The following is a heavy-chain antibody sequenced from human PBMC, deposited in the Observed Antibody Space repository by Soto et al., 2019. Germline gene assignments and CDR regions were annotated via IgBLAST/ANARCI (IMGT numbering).Heavy chain of an antibody. Sequence: EVQVLESGGGLVQPGGSLRLSCAASGFTFSSYAMSWVRQAPGKGLEWVSSISGSGGGTYYADSVKGRFTFSRDNSKNTLYLQRNSLRAEDTAVYYCAKFGMATTKRSPPYYIDDWGQGALVTVSS. V-gene: IGHV3-23*01. J-gene: IGHJ4*02. D-gene: IGHD1-1*01. CDR3: AKFGMATTKRSPPYYIDD. CDR2: ISGSGGGT. CDR1: GFTFSSYA.